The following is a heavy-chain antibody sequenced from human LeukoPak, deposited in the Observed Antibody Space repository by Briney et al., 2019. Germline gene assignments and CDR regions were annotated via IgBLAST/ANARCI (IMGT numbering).Heavy chain of an antibody. Sequence: GGSLRLSCAASGFTFSSYAMCWVRQAPGKGLEWVSAISGSGGRSDYADSVKGRFTISRDNSKNTLYLQMNSLRAGDTAVYYCARDLGYCSGGSCYPQYYFDYWGQGTLVTVSS. CDR2: ISGSGGRS. D-gene: IGHD2-15*01. J-gene: IGHJ4*02. V-gene: IGHV3-23*01. CDR1: GFTFSSYA. CDR3: ARDLGYCSGGSCYPQYYFDY.